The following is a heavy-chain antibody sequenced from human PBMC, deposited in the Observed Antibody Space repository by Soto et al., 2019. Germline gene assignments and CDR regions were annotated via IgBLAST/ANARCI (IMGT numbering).Heavy chain of an antibody. V-gene: IGHV6-1*01. CDR1: GDGVSSNSAA. CDR2: TYYRSKWYN. J-gene: IGHJ6*02. Sequence: SQTLSLTCAISGDGVSSNSAAWNWIRQSPSRGLEWLGRTYYRSKWYNDYAVSVKSRITINPDTSKNQFSLQLNSVTPEDTAVYYCARAGYSSGWFYYYYGMDVWGQGTTVTVSS. D-gene: IGHD6-19*01. CDR3: ARAGYSSGWFYYYYGMDV.